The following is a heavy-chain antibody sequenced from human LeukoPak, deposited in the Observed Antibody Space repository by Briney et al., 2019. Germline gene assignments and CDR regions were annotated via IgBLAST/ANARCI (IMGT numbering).Heavy chain of an antibody. CDR2: INPHNGTT. J-gene: IGHJ4*02. CDR1: GYTFTGYY. V-gene: IGHV1-2*02. D-gene: IGHD2-15*01. CDR3: VREASDCGGGACYSEGMDH. Sequence: ASVKVSCKASGYTFTGYYMHWVRQAPGQGLEWMGWINPHNGTTNFAQNIQGRVTMTRDTSIATLYMELSRLTPDDTAVYYCVREASDCGGGACYSEGMDHWGQGTLVTV.